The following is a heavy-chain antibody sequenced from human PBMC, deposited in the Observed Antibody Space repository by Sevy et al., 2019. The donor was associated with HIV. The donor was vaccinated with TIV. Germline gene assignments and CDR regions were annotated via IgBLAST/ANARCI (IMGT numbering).Heavy chain of an antibody. J-gene: IGHJ4*02. D-gene: IGHD4-17*01. Sequence: GGSLRLSCAASGFTVNSNYMTWVRQAPGKGLEGVSVIHSDDTTYHADSVKDRFTISRDNFKNTLYLQMNSLRAEDTAVYYCARDLEFYDYGDYGPAFMPDYWGQGTLVTVSS. CDR1: GFTVNSNY. V-gene: IGHV3-66*01. CDR3: ARDLEFYDYGDYGPAFMPDY. CDR2: IHSDDTT.